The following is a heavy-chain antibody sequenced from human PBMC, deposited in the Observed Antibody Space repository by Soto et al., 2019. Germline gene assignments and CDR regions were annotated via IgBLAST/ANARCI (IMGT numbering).Heavy chain of an antibody. D-gene: IGHD5-12*01. J-gene: IGHJ4*02. CDR3: AKESRRGEDGYKG. CDR2: ISGSGGST. V-gene: IGHV3-23*01. Sequence: EVQLLESGGGLVQPGGSLRLSCAASGFTFTTYAMTWVRQAPGKGLEWVSAISGSGGSTYYADSVKGRFTISRDNSKNTLYLQMNSLRAEDTAVYYCAKESRRGEDGYKGWGQGTLVTVSS. CDR1: GFTFTTYA.